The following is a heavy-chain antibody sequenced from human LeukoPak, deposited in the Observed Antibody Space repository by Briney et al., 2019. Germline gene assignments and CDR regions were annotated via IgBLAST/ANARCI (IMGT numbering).Heavy chain of an antibody. J-gene: IGHJ4*02. CDR3: ARDEQWQTFDY. D-gene: IGHD6-19*01. CDR1: GFTFSSYG. V-gene: IGHV3-33*01. CDR2: TWYDGSNK. Sequence: GGSLRLSCAASGFTFSSYGMHWVRQAPGKGLEWVAVTWYDGSNKYYADSVKGRFTISRDNSKNTLYLQMNSLRAEDTAVYYCARDEQWQTFDYWGQGTLVTVSS.